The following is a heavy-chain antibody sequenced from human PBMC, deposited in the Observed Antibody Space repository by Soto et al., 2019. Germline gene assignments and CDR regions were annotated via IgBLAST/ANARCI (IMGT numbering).Heavy chain of an antibody. Sequence: SETLSLTCTVSGGSISSSSYYWGWIRQPPGKGLEWIGSIYYSGSTYYNPSLKSRVTISVDTSKNQFSLKLSSVTAADTAVYYCARDLYHFWSGYYYYYGMDVWGQGTKVTVSS. CDR1: GGSISSSSYY. J-gene: IGHJ6*02. D-gene: IGHD3-3*01. CDR2: IYYSGST. V-gene: IGHV4-39*01. CDR3: ARDLYHFWSGYYYYYGMDV.